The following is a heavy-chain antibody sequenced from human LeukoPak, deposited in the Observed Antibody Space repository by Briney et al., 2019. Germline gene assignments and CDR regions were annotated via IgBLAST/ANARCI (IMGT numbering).Heavy chain of an antibody. CDR1: GFTFGDYA. V-gene: IGHV3-11*01. CDR3: AKSGSYDPDALDI. D-gene: IGHD1-26*01. Sequence: GGSLRLSCTASGFTFGDYAMSWIRQAPGKVLEWVSYISSSGSTIYYADSVKGRFTISRDNAKNSLYLQMNSLRAEDTAVYYCAKSGSYDPDALDIWGQGTMVTVSS. CDR2: ISSSGSTI. J-gene: IGHJ3*02.